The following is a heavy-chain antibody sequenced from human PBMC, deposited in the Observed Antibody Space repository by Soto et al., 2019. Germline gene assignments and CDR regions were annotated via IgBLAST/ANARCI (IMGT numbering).Heavy chain of an antibody. CDR2: IWYDGSNK. CDR3: ARDSSVGQWLPNAFDI. CDR1: GFTFSSYG. D-gene: IGHD6-19*01. V-gene: IGHV3-33*01. J-gene: IGHJ3*02. Sequence: QVQLVESGGGVVQPGRSLRLSCAASGFTFSSYGMHWVRQAPGKGLEWVAVIWYDGSNKYYADSVKGRFTISRDNSKNTLYLQMNSLRAEDTAVYYCARDSSVGQWLPNAFDIWGQGTMVTVSS.